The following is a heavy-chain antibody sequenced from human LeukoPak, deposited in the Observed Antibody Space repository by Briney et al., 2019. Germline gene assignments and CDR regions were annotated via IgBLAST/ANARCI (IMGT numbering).Heavy chain of an antibody. D-gene: IGHD3-16*01. Sequence: GGSLRLSCAASGFAFSSHWMNWVRQAPGKGLEGVANVNREGSDKNYVDSVKGRFTISRDNAKNSLYLQMNSLRVEDTAVYYCARDGVPGGRDVWGQGTTVTVS. J-gene: IGHJ6*02. CDR1: GFAFSSHW. V-gene: IGHV3-7*01. CDR2: VNREGSDK. CDR3: ARDGVPGGRDV.